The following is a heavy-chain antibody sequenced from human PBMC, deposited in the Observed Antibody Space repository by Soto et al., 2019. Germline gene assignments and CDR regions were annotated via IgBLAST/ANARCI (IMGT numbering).Heavy chain of an antibody. CDR1: GDTFTSYD. CDR3: ARVVVPDYDHGMDV. D-gene: IGHD2-2*01. J-gene: IGHJ6*02. Sequence: ASVKVSCKASGDTFTSYDINWVRQATGQGLEWMGWMNPNSGNTDYAQKFQGRVTMTRNTSISTAYMELSSLRSEDTAVYYCARVVVPDYDHGMDVWGQRTXVTASS. V-gene: IGHV1-8*01. CDR2: MNPNSGNT.